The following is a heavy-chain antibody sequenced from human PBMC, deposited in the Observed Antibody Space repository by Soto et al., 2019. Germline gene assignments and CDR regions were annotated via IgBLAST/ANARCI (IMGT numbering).Heavy chain of an antibody. CDR3: SRDAQKWLVAAFDI. CDR1: GYTFVSYG. CDR2: ISPYNGNT. J-gene: IGHJ3*02. D-gene: IGHD6-19*01. Sequence: QVQLVQSGAEVKEPGASVKVSCKASGYTFVSYGISWVRQAPGQALEWMGWISPYNGNTNYAPKFQGRVTMTTNPSTSTVYMELRSLRSDDTAVYYCSRDAQKWLVAAFDIWGQGTMVTVSS. V-gene: IGHV1-18*01.